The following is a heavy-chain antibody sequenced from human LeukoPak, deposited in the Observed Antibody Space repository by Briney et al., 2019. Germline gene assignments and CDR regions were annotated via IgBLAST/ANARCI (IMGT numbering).Heavy chain of an antibody. CDR2: INAGNGNT. CDR1: GDTFRRYA. CDR3: ARVGTTGTTWWFDP. V-gene: IGHV1-3*01. D-gene: IGHD1-1*01. Sequence: ASGKVSCKASGDTFRRYALDWVRQAPGQSLEWMGWINAGNGNTEYSQKFQGRVTITWDTSASTAYMELSSLRSEDTAVYYCARVGTTGTTWWFDPWGQGTLVTVSS. J-gene: IGHJ5*02.